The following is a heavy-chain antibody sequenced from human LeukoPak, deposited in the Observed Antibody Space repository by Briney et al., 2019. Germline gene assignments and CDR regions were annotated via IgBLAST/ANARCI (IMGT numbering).Heavy chain of an antibody. J-gene: IGHJ3*02. V-gene: IGHV4-39*01. Sequence: KASETLSLTCTVSGGSISSSSYYWGWIRQPPGKGLEWIGTIYYSGSTYYNPSLKSRVTISVDTSKNQFSLKLSSVTAADTAVYYCEAIVVVISGAFDIWGQGTMVTVSS. CDR3: EAIVVVISGAFDI. CDR2: IYYSGST. CDR1: GGSISSSSYY. D-gene: IGHD3-22*01.